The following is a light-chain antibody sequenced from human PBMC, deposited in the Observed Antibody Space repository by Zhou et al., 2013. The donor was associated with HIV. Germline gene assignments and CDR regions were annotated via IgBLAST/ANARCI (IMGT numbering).Light chain of an antibody. Sequence: EVLMTQSPVTLSVSPGGRATLSCRASESVNSNLAWYQQKPGQAPRLLIYGASNRATDIPPRFSGNGSGAEFILIISSLQSEDFAVYYCQQYNDWPYSFGQGTKVEIK. CDR3: QQYNDWPYS. CDR1: ESVNSN. CDR2: GAS. J-gene: IGKJ2*03. V-gene: IGKV3-15*01.